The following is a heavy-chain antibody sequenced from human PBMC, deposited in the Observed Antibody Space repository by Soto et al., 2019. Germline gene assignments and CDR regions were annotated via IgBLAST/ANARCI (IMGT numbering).Heavy chain of an antibody. CDR3: ARVERATATTVVDAFDI. J-gene: IGHJ3*02. Sequence: EQLQQWGAGLLKPSETLSLTCAVYGGFVTSGSYYWSWIRQPPGKGLEWIGEMSHSGGTHFNPSLKGRVTISVDTSKNQFTLKMSSVTAADTALYYCARVERATATTVVDAFDIWGPGTMVTVSS. D-gene: IGHD1-1*01. CDR2: MSHSGGT. CDR1: GGFVTSGSYY. V-gene: IGHV4-34*01.